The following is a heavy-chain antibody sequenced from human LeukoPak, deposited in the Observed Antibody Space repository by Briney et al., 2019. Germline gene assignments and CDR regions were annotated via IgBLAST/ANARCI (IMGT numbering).Heavy chain of an antibody. Sequence: ASVKVSCEASGYTFTSYDINWVRQATGQGLEWMGWMNPNGGNTGYAQKFQGRVTMTRNTSISTAYMELSSLRSEDTAVYYCARDRPGDGYSYFDYWGQGTLVTVSS. CDR2: MNPNGGNT. D-gene: IGHD5-24*01. J-gene: IGHJ4*02. V-gene: IGHV1-8*01. CDR1: GYTFTSYD. CDR3: ARDRPGDGYSYFDY.